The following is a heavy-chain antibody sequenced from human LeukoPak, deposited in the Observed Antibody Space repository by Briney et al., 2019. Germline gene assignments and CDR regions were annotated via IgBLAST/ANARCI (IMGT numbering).Heavy chain of an antibody. Sequence: GGSLRLSCAASGFTVSSNYMSWVRPAPGKGLEWVSVIYSAGNTYYADSVQGRFTMSRENPENTLYLQMNSLRAEDTAVYYCARAHDRGYYYGFDYWGQGTLVTVSS. V-gene: IGHV3-66*01. CDR1: GFTVSSNY. J-gene: IGHJ4*02. CDR2: IYSAGNT. CDR3: ARAHDRGYYYGFDY. D-gene: IGHD3-22*01.